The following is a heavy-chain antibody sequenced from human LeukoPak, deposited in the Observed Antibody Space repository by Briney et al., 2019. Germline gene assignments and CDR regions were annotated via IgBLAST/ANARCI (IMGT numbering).Heavy chain of an antibody. J-gene: IGHJ4*02. V-gene: IGHV1-2*02. Sequence: ASVNVSCKASGYSFTGYYMHWVRQAPGQGLEWMGWINPNSGGTNYAQKFQGRVTMTRDTSISTAYMELSRLRSDDMAVYYCARLPAAATSGDWGQGTLVTVSS. CDR1: GYSFTGYY. D-gene: IGHD6-13*01. CDR3: ARLPAAATSGD. CDR2: INPNSGGT.